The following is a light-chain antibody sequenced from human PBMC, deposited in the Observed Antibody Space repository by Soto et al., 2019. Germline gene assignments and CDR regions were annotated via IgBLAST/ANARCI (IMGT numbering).Light chain of an antibody. Sequence: EIVLTQSPATLSLSPGERATLSCRSSQSISIFLAWYLQKPGQAPRLLIYDASNRATGIPARFSGSGSGTDFTLTISSLEPEDFAVYYFQQRSNWPPTFGGGTRVELK. V-gene: IGKV3-11*01. CDR3: QQRSNWPPT. CDR2: DAS. CDR1: QSISIF. J-gene: IGKJ4*01.